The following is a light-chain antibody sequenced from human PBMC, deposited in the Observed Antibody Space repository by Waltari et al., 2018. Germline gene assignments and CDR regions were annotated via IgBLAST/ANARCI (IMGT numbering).Light chain of an antibody. Sequence: QSVLTQPPSASGTPGQRVTIPCSGSSSNIGSHPVTWYQQLPGTAPKLLIYSNYQRPSGVPDRFSGSRSGTSASLAISGLQSEDEADYYCAAWDDGLSGRSWVFGGGTKLTVL. V-gene: IGLV1-44*01. CDR1: SSNIGSHP. J-gene: IGLJ3*02. CDR2: SNY. CDR3: AAWDDGLSGRSWV.